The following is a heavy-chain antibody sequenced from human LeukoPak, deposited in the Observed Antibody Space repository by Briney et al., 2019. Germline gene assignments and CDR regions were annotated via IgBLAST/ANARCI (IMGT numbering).Heavy chain of an antibody. J-gene: IGHJ3*02. CDR1: GGSISSGDYY. V-gene: IGHV4-30-4*01. CDR2: IYYSGST. D-gene: IGHD2-2*01. Sequence: SETLSLTCTVSGGSISSGDYYWSWIRQPPGKGLEWIGYIYYSGSTYYNPSLKSRVTISVDTSKNQFSLKLSSVTAADTAVYYCAVGYCSSTSCYLTSGFDIWGQGTMVTVSS. CDR3: AVGYCSSTSCYLTSGFDI.